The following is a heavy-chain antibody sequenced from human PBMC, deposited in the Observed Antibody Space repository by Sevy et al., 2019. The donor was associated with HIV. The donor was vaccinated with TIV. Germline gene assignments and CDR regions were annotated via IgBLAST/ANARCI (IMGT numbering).Heavy chain of an antibody. D-gene: IGHD3-10*01. J-gene: IGHJ6*02. CDR1: GFTFSSYW. V-gene: IGHV3-7*03. CDR3: ARDQGYYYGSGSYYIHYYYGMDV. Sequence: GGSLILSCAASGFTFSSYWMSWVRQAPGKGLEWVANIKQDGSEKNYVNSVKGRFTISRDNAKNSLYLQMNSLRAEDTAVYYCARDQGYYYGSGSYYIHYYYGMDVWGQGTTVTVSS. CDR2: IKQDGSEK.